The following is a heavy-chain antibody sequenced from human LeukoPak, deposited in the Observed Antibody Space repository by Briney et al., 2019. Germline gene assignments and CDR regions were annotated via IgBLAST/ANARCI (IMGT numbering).Heavy chain of an antibody. CDR3: ARQRGGSWVNDY. CDR1: DASISSSYFY. Sequence: SETLSLTCTVSDASISSSYFYWSWIRQPPGKGLEWIGNVFHSGSTHYSPSLKSRVTISVHTSRKQFSLRLSAATAADTAVYYCARQRGGSWVNDYWGQGTLVTVSS. CDR2: VFHSGST. V-gene: IGHV4-39*01. J-gene: IGHJ4*02. D-gene: IGHD1-26*01.